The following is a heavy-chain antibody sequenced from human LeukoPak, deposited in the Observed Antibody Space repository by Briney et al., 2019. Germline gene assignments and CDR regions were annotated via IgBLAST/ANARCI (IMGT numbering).Heavy chain of an antibody. CDR3: ARGYYYHR. CDR1: GGSVSSDNSY. V-gene: IGHV4-61*02. CDR2: IYADGSS. D-gene: IGHD3-22*01. Sequence: SETLSLTCTVSGGSVSSDNSYWNWIRQPAGKGLEWIRRIYADGSSTYNPSLKSRVTISVEAPKNQFSLRLSSLTAADTAVYYCARGYYYHRWGQGTLVTVSS. J-gene: IGHJ4*02.